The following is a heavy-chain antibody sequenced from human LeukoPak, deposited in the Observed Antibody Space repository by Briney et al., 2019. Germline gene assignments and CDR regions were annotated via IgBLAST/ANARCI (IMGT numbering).Heavy chain of an antibody. CDR2: INPSGGST. CDR3: ARDQAGNDYGDYGAFDY. D-gene: IGHD4-17*01. Sequence: ASVKVSCKASGYTFTSYYMHWVRQAPGQGLEWMGIINPSGGSTSYAQKFQGRVTMTRDTSTSTVYMELSSLRSEDTAVYYCARDQAGNDYGDYGAFDYWGQGTLVTASS. V-gene: IGHV1-46*01. J-gene: IGHJ4*02. CDR1: GYTFTSYY.